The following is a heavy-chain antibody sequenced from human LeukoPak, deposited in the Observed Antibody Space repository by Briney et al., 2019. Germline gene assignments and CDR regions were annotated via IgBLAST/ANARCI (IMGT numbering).Heavy chain of an antibody. CDR2: IYYSGST. V-gene: IGHV4-59*01. J-gene: IGHJ6*03. Sequence: PSETLSLTCTVSGGSISSYYWSWIRQPPGKGLEWMGYIYYSGSTNYNPSLKSRVTISVDTSKNQFSLKLSSVTAADTAVYYCARMVRYCSSTSCYPGNYYYYMDVWGKGTTVTVSS. CDR3: ARMVRYCSSTSCYPGNYYYYMDV. CDR1: GGSISSYY. D-gene: IGHD2-2*01.